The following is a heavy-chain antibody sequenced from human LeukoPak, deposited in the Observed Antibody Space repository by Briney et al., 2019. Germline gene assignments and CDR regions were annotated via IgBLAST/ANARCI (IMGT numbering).Heavy chain of an antibody. CDR2: IKQDGSEK. CDR3: ARKISPPFWTLSGDYFDY. V-gene: IGHV3-7*01. Sequence: GGSLRLSCAASGFTFSSYWISWVRQAPGKGLEWVANIKQDGSEKYYVDSVKGRFTISRDNAKNSLYLQMNSLRAEDTAVYYCARKISPPFWTLSGDYFDYWGQGTLVTVSS. J-gene: IGHJ4*02. D-gene: IGHD3/OR15-3a*01. CDR1: GFTFSSYW.